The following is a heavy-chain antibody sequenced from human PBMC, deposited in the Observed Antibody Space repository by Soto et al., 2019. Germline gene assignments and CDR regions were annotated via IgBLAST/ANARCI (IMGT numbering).Heavy chain of an antibody. J-gene: IGHJ6*02. Sequence: QVQLVQSGAEVKKPGSSVKVSCKASGGTFSSYAISWVRQAPGQGLEWMGEIIPIFGTANYAQKFQCRVTITADESTSTAYMELSSLRSEDTAVYYCARGRDCSSTSCLGGMDVWGQGTTVTVSS. CDR1: GGTFSSYA. CDR2: IIPIFGTA. V-gene: IGHV1-69*01. CDR3: ARGRDCSSTSCLGGMDV. D-gene: IGHD2-2*01.